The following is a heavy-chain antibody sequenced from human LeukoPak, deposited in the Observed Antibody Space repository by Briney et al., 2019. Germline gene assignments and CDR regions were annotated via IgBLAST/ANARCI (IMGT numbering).Heavy chain of an antibody. CDR2: IYTSGST. CDR3: ARVNDYYDSSGYYSPGAFDI. V-gene: IGHV4-4*07. Sequence: SETLSLTCTVSGGSISSYYWSWIRQPAGKGLEWIGRIYTSGSTNYNPSLKSRATMSVDTSKNQFSLKLSSVTAADTAVYYCARVNDYYDSSGYYSPGAFDIWGQGTMVTVSS. D-gene: IGHD3-22*01. CDR1: GGSISSYY. J-gene: IGHJ3*02.